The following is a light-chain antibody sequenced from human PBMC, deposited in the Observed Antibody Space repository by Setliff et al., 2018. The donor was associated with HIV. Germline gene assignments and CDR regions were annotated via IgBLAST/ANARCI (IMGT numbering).Light chain of an antibody. CDR1: NSDVGSYNL. CDR3: CSYAGSSSFQ. CDR2: EDK. J-gene: IGLJ2*01. V-gene: IGLV2-23*02. Sequence: QSALAQPASVSGSPGQSTTITCTGTNSDVGSYNLVSWYQHHPGKAPKLIIYEDKQRPSGVSNRFSGSKSGNPASLTISGLQAEDEADYHCCSYAGSSSFQFGGGTKVTVL.